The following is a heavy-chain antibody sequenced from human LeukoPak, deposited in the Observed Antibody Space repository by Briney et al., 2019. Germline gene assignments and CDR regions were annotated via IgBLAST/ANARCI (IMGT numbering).Heavy chain of an antibody. CDR2: IVVGSGNT. D-gene: IGHD6-13*01. V-gene: IGHV1-58*02. CDR1: GFTFTSSA. Sequence: SVKVSCKASGFTFTSSAMQWVRQARGQRLEWIGWIVVGSGNTNYAQKFQERVTVTRDMSTSTAYMELSSLRSEDTAVYYCAAGVRGYSSSWYIFDYGMDVWGQGTTVTVSS. CDR3: AAGVRGYSSSWYIFDYGMDV. J-gene: IGHJ6*02.